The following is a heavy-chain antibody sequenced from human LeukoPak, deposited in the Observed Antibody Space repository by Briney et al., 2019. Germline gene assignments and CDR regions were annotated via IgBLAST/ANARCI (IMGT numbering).Heavy chain of an antibody. CDR3: ARGVFWSGYRQMYYFDY. Sequence: SETLSLTCTVSGGSISSYYWSWIRQPPGNGLEWIGHVYYDGSSNYNPSLKSRVTTSVDTSRNHFSLKLNSMTAADTAVYYCARGVFWSGYRQMYYFDYWGQGTLVTVSS. J-gene: IGHJ4*02. CDR2: VYYDGSS. CDR1: GGSISSYY. D-gene: IGHD3-3*01. V-gene: IGHV4-59*01.